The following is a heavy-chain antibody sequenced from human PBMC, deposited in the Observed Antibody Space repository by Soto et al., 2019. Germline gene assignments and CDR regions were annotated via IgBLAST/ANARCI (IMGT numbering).Heavy chain of an antibody. Sequence: SETLSLTCTVSGGSISSYYWSWIRQPPGKGLEWIGYIYYSGSTNYNPSLKSRVTISVDTSKNQFSLKLSSVTAADTAVYYCERVRFLEWYFDYWGQGTLVTVSS. CDR1: GGSISSYY. V-gene: IGHV4-59*01. D-gene: IGHD3-3*01. J-gene: IGHJ4*02. CDR2: IYYSGST. CDR3: ERVRFLEWYFDY.